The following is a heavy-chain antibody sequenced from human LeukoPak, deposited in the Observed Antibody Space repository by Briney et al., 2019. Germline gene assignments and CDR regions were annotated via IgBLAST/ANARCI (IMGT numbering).Heavy chain of an antibody. CDR1: GYTFTSYY. D-gene: IGHD3-9*01. Sequence: GSVKVSCKASGYTFTSYYMHWVRQAPGQELEWMGIINPSGGSTTYAQKFQGRVTMTRDTSTSTVYMELSSLRSEDTAVYYCAREVYDFLPGYPTRGMDVWGKGTTVTVSS. CDR3: AREVYDFLPGYPTRGMDV. CDR2: INPSGGST. J-gene: IGHJ6*04. V-gene: IGHV1-46*01.